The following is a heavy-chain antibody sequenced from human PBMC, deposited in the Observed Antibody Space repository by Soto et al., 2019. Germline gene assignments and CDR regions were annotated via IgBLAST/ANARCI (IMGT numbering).Heavy chain of an antibody. CDR1: GYTFTSYG. J-gene: IGHJ4*02. CDR2: INAYNGNT. CDR3: ARDVGYGLIDY. D-gene: IGHD5-18*01. Sequence: QVQLVQSGAEVKKPGASVKVSCKASGYTFTSYGISWVRQAPGQGLEWMGWINAYNGNTNYAQKLQGRVTMTTDTSTSRAYMGLRSLRFADTAVYCCARDVGYGLIDYWGQGTLVTVSS. V-gene: IGHV1-18*01.